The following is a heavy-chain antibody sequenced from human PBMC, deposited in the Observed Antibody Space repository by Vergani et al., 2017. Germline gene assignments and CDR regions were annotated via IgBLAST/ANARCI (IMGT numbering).Heavy chain of an antibody. CDR1: GFTFSSYS. D-gene: IGHD6-19*01. CDR2: ISSSSSYI. Sequence: EVQLVESGGGLVKPGGSLRLSCAASGFTFSSYSMNWVRQAPGKGLEWVSSISSSSSYIYYADSVKGRFTISRDNAKNSLYLQINSLRAEDTAVYYCANGYSSGWALGYWGQGTLVTVSS. V-gene: IGHV3-21*01. J-gene: IGHJ4*02. CDR3: ANGYSSGWALGY.